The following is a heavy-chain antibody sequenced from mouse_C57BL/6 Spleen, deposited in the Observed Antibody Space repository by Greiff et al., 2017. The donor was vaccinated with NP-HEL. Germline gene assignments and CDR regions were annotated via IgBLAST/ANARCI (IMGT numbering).Heavy chain of an antibody. Sequence: VQLQQSGPELVKPGASVKISCKASGYSFTGYYMNWVKQSPEKSLEWIGEINPSTGGTTYNQKFKAKATLTVDKSSSTAYMQLKSLTSEDSAVYYCARWGENYGSSSFDYWGQGTTLTVSS. V-gene: IGHV1-42*01. CDR1: GYSFTGYY. J-gene: IGHJ2*01. CDR3: ARWGENYGSSSFDY. D-gene: IGHD1-1*01. CDR2: INPSTGGT.